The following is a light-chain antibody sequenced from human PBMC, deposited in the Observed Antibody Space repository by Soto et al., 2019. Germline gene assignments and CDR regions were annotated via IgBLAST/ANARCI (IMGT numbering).Light chain of an antibody. CDR3: QQYDDN. V-gene: IGKV1-5*01. CDR1: QSISTW. Sequence: DIQMTQSPSTLSASVGDRVIITCRASQSISTWLAWYQQKPGEGPKLLIYSASTLQSGVPSRFSGSGSGTEFTLTISGLQPDDFATYYCQQYDDNFGGGTRVEIK. J-gene: IGKJ4*01. CDR2: SAS.